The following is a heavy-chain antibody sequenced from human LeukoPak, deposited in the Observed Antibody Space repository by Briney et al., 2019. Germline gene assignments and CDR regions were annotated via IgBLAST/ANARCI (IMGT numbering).Heavy chain of an antibody. Sequence: PSETLSLTCTVSGGSINGYYWSWIRQSAEKGLEWIGRIHVSGSNNYNPSLKSRVTMSVDTSKSQFSLRMSSVTAADAAVYYCARDRGNTYYKDWFDPWGQGTLVTVSS. V-gene: IGHV4-4*07. D-gene: IGHD1-26*01. CDR2: IHVSGSN. CDR3: ARDRGNTYYKDWFDP. CDR1: GGSINGYY. J-gene: IGHJ5*02.